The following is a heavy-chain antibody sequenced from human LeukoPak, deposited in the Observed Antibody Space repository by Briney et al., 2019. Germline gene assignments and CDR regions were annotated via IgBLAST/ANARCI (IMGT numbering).Heavy chain of an antibody. V-gene: IGHV1-2*02. J-gene: IGHJ4*02. Sequence: GASVKVSCKASGYTFIGYYIQWVRQAPGQRPEWMGWINPDSGITNYAQKFQGRVTMTRDTSINTAYMEVSRLRSDDTAVYYCARDPSGDSSGYPFDHWGQGTLVTVSS. CDR2: INPDSGIT. CDR3: ARDPSGDSSGYPFDH. D-gene: IGHD3-22*01. CDR1: GYTFIGYY.